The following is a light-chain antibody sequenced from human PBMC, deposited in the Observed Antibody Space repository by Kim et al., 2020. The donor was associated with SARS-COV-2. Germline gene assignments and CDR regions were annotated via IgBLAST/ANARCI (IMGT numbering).Light chain of an antibody. CDR3: SAWDSSLSALV. CDR1: SNNVGDQG. Sequence: QTATPTWTGNSNNVGDQGAAWLQQLQGHPPNLLSSRNNDRPSGISEKFSASRTGNTASLTITGLLQEDEADYYCSAWDSSLSALVFGGGTQLTVL. V-gene: IGLV10-54*04. J-gene: IGLJ3*02. CDR2: RNN.